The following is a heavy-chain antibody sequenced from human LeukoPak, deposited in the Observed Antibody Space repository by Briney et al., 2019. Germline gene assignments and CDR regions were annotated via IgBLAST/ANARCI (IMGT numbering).Heavy chain of an antibody. J-gene: IGHJ4*02. V-gene: IGHV4-34*01. CDR2: INHSGST. Sequence: SETLSLTCAVYGGSFSGYYWSWIRQPPGKGLEWIGEINHSGSTNYNPSLKSRVTISVDTSKNQFSLKLSSVTAADTAVYYCARRYNWNYLTDYWGQGTLVTVSS. CDR1: GGSFSGYY. D-gene: IGHD1-7*01. CDR3: ARRYNWNYLTDY.